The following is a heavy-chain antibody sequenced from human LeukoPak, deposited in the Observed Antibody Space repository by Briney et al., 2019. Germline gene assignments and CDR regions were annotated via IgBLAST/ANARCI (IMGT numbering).Heavy chain of an antibody. CDR1: GFTFSSYS. CDR2: ISSSSSYI. D-gene: IGHD5-18*01. J-gene: IGHJ4*02. Sequence: PGGSLRLSCAASGFTFSSYSMNWVCQAPGKGLEWVSSISSSSSYIYYADSVKGRFTISRDNAKTSLYLQMNSLRAEDTAIYYCARDLSGVTGYTYGRGIDYWGQGTLVTVSS. CDR3: ARDLSGVTGYTYGRGIDY. V-gene: IGHV3-21*01.